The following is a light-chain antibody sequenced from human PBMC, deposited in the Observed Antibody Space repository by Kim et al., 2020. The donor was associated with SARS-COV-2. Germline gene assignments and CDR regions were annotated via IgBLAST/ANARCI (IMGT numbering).Light chain of an antibody. J-gene: IGKJ1*01. CDR1: QNINNF. CDR3: QQSYNTPRT. V-gene: IGKV1-39*01. CDR2: AAP. Sequence: PSVGDRVTVTCRASQNINNFLNRYQRKPGEAPEILIYAAPKLQSGVPSRVSGSGSGTDISLTINSLQPEEFATYYCQQSYNTPRTFGQGTKMDIK.